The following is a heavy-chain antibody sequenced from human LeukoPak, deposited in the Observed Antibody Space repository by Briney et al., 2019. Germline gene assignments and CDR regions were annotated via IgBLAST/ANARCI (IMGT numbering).Heavy chain of an antibody. D-gene: IGHD1-1*01. J-gene: IGHJ4*02. CDR3: STDQYGTVAPFDH. CDR2: VKSKKNGGTT. CDR1: GFTFSSYS. V-gene: IGHV3-15*01. Sequence: GGSLRLSCAASGFTFSSYSMNWVRQAPGKGLEWVGRVKSKKNGGTTDYAAPVKGRFTISRDDSKNTLYLQMNSLKTEDTAVYYCSTDQYGTVAPFDHWGQGILVTVSS.